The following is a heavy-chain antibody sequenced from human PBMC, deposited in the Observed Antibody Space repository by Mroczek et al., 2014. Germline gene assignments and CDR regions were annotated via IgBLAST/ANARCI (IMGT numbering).Heavy chain of an antibody. Sequence: QVQLQESGPGLVKPSETLSLTCTVSGGSISSGSYYWSWIRQPAGKGLEWIGRIYTSGSTNYNPSLKSRVTMSVDTSKNQFSLKLSSVTAADTAVYYCARGMGSGMVHVNWFDPWGQGTLVTVSS. J-gene: IGHJ5*02. CDR2: IYTSGST. V-gene: IGHV4-61*02. CDR1: GGSISSGSYY. CDR3: ARGMGSGMVHVNWFDP. D-gene: IGHD3-10*01.